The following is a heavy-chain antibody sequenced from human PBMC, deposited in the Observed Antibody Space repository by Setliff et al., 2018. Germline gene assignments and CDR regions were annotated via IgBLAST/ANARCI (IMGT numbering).Heavy chain of an antibody. D-gene: IGHD3-10*01. CDR1: GFTFSNAW. Sequence: PGGSLRLSCAASGFTFSNAWMTWVRQAPGKGLEWVGRIKSKTDGGTTDYAAPVKGRFTISRDESKNTLYLQMNSLKTEDTAVYYCTRERVWFGAPILYFDPWGQGTLVTVPS. CDR3: TRERVWFGAPILYFDP. J-gene: IGHJ5*02. V-gene: IGHV3-15*01. CDR2: IKSKTDGGTT.